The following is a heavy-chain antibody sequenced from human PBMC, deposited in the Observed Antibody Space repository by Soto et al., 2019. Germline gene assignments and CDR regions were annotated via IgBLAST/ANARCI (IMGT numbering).Heavy chain of an antibody. Sequence: QVQLVQSGAELKKPGASVKVSCAASGYTFTSNSITWVRQAPGQGLEWMGWISAYNGETSYAEKFQGRLTMTTDTSTSTAYMELRSLRSDDTAVYYCARVWGSYRAPSGGAGFDPWGQGTLDTVSS. CDR2: ISAYNGET. CDR3: ARVWGSYRAPSGGAGFDP. V-gene: IGHV1-18*04. CDR1: GYTFTSNS. D-gene: IGHD3-16*02. J-gene: IGHJ5*02.